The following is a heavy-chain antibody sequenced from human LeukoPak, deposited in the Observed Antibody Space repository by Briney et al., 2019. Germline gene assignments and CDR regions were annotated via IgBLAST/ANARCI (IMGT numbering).Heavy chain of an antibody. Sequence: GGSLRLSCAASGFTFSSYGMPWVRQAPGKGLEWVAVISYDGSNKYYADSVKGRFTISRDNSKNTLYLQMNSLRAEDTAVYYCAKGELIVGASIDYWGQGTLVTVSS. CDR3: AKGELIVGASIDY. CDR2: ISYDGSNK. D-gene: IGHD1-26*01. CDR1: GFTFSSYG. J-gene: IGHJ4*02. V-gene: IGHV3-30*18.